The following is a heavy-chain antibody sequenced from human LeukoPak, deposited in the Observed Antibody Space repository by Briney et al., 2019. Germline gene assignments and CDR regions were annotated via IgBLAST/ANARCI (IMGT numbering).Heavy chain of an antibody. D-gene: IGHD6-6*01. CDR3: ARGSSSLDYDYYGMDV. J-gene: IGHJ6*02. CDR2: INHSGIT. CDR1: GGSFSGYY. Sequence: SETLSLTCAVYGGSFSGYYWSWIRQPPGKGLEWIGEINHSGITNYNPSLKSRVTISVDTSKNQFSLKLSSVTAADTAVYYCARGSSSLDYDYYGMDVWGQGITVTVSS. V-gene: IGHV4-34*01.